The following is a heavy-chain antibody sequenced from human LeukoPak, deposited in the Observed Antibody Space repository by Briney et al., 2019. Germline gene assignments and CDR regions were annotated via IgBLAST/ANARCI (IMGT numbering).Heavy chain of an antibody. CDR2: ISAYNGNT. V-gene: IGHV1-18*04. Sequence: GASVKVSCKASGYTFTSYGISWVRQAPGQGLEWMGWISAYNGNTNYAQKLQGRVTMTTDTSTSTAYMELRSLRSDDTAVYYCARDLGIAVAVTVDYWGQGTLVTVSS. CDR1: GYTFTSYG. D-gene: IGHD6-19*01. CDR3: ARDLGIAVAVTVDY. J-gene: IGHJ4*02.